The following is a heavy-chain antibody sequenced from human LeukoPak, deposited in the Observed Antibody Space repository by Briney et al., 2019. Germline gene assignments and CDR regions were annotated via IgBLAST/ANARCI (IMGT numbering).Heavy chain of an antibody. CDR2: ISAYNGNT. CDR3: ARDSRITIFGVVIGGDADAFDI. D-gene: IGHD3-3*01. V-gene: IGHV1-18*01. Sequence: ASVKVSCKASGYTFTSYGISWARQAPGQGLEWMGWISAYNGNTNYAQKLQGRVTMTTDTSTSTVYMELSSLRSEDTAVYYCARDSRITIFGVVIGGDADAFDIWGQGTMVTVSS. CDR1: GYTFTSYG. J-gene: IGHJ3*02.